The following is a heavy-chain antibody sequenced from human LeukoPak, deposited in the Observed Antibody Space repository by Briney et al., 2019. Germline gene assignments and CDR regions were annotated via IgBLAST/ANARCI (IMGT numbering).Heavy chain of an antibody. V-gene: IGHV3-7*03. Sequence: GGSLRLSCEGSAFIFSGHWMNWVRQTPGKGLEWVASIKEDGSERQYVDSVKGRFSISRDNTKGSLFLQLNSLRAEDTAVYYCARDWSGYGDYVGVLDYWGQGTLVTVSS. D-gene: IGHD4-17*01. CDR1: AFIFSGHW. CDR3: ARDWSGYGDYVGVLDY. CDR2: IKEDGSER. J-gene: IGHJ4*02.